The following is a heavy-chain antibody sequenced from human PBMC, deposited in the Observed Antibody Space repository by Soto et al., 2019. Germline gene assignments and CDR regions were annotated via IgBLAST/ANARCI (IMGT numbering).Heavy chain of an antibody. J-gene: IGHJ5*02. CDR3: AGILGASANWFDP. CDR2: TYYRSKWYN. Sequence: SQTLSLPCVISGDSVSSNSAAWNWIRQSPSRGLEWLGRTYYRSKWYNDYAVSVKSRVTINSDTSKNQVSLQLKSVTLEDTAVYYCAGILGASANWFDPWGQGTLVTVSS. V-gene: IGHV6-1*01. D-gene: IGHD1-26*01. CDR1: GDSVSSNSAA.